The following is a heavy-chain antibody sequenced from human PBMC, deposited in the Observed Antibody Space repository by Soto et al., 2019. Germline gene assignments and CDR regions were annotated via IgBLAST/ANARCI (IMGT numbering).Heavy chain of an antibody. CDR2: IYWDDDK. V-gene: IGHV2-5*02. CDR1: GFSLTTRGVG. D-gene: IGHD3-16*01. J-gene: IGHJ5*02. Sequence: QITLKESGPTLVKPTQTLTLTCTFSGFSLTTRGVGGGWIRQPPGKSLECLALIYWDDDKRYSPSLQSRLSITKDTSKNQVVLTMTNVDPVDTATYYCAHIPNYYQYDWFDPWGQGTLVSVS. CDR3: AHIPNYYQYDWFDP.